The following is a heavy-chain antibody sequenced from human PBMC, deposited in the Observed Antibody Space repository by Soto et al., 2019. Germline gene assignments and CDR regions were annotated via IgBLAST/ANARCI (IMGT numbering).Heavy chain of an antibody. J-gene: IGHJ6*02. CDR3: ARGCTNGVCSHTPYYGLDG. CDR2: ISSRGDYI. D-gene: IGHD2-8*01. CDR1: GFTFSTYT. Sequence: LVESGGGLVKPGGSLRLSCTDSGFTFSTYTMNWVRQAPGKGLEWLSSISSRGDYIYYADSVKGRFIISRDNAQNSLFLQVNSLSAENTAVYYCARGCTNGVCSHTPYYGLDGWGQGTTATVSS. V-gene: IGHV3-21*01.